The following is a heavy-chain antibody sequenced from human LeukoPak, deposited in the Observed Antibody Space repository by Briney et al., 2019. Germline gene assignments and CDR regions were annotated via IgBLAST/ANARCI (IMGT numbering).Heavy chain of an antibody. CDR1: GFTFSDYY. D-gene: IGHD3-9*01. J-gene: IGHJ4*02. CDR2: ISSSGSTI. CDR3: ARGVYYDILTGYYNWDYFDY. Sequence: GGSLRLSCAASGFTFSDYYKSWIRQAPGKGLEWVSYISSSGSTIYYADSVKGRFTISRDNAKNSLYLQMNSLRAEDTAAYYCARGVYYDILTGYYNWDYFDYWGQGTLVTVSS. V-gene: IGHV3-11*04.